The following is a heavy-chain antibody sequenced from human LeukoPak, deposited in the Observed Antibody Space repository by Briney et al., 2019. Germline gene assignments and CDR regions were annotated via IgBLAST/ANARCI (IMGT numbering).Heavy chain of an antibody. J-gene: IGHJ4*02. Sequence: GGSLRLSCAASGFTFSSYGMSWVRQAPGKGLEWVSAISGSGGSTYYADSVKGRFTISRDNSKNTLYLQMNSLRAEDTAVYYCAKSMVRGVIWAVNFDYWGQGTLVTVSS. CDR3: AKSMVRGVIWAVNFDY. CDR1: GFTFSSYG. D-gene: IGHD3-10*01. V-gene: IGHV3-23*01. CDR2: ISGSGGST.